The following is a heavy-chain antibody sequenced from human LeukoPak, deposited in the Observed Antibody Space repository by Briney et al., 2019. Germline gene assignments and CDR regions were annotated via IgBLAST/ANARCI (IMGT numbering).Heavy chain of an antibody. V-gene: IGHV3-66*01. CDR3: ATNRGAAAVGY. D-gene: IGHD6-13*01. CDR2: IFSGGNI. CDR1: GSIVSGSY. J-gene: IGHJ4*02. Sequence: PGGSLRLPCAASGSIVSGSYMSWLRHAPGKGLEWLSVIFSGGNIHYADSVKGRFIISRDTSKNTLYLQMNSLRADDTAVYYCATNRGAAAVGYWGQGTLVTVSS.